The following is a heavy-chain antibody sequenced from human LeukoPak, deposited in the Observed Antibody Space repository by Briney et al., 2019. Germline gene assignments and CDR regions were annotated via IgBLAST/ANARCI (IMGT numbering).Heavy chain of an antibody. J-gene: IGHJ4*02. D-gene: IGHD3-10*01. Sequence: GGSLRLSCAASGFTFSSYWMSWVRQAPGKGLEWVSYISTISNTHYADSVKGRFTISRDNAKNSLFLQMNSLRAEDTAVYYCVRDSYGSGTYFSAHWGQGTLVTVSS. CDR3: VRDSYGSGTYFSAH. CDR2: ISTISNT. CDR1: GFTFSSYW. V-gene: IGHV3-48*01.